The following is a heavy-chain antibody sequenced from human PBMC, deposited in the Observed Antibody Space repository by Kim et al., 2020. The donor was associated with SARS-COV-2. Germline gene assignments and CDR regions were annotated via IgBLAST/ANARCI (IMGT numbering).Heavy chain of an antibody. V-gene: IGHV3-49*03. D-gene: IGHD2-2*01. CDR2: IRSKAYGGTT. CDR3: TRDGFGCSSTSCHAPHYYYYGMDV. Sequence: GGSLRLSCTASGFTFGDYAMSWFRQAPGKGLEWVGFIRSKAYGGTTEYAASVKGRFTISRDDSKSIAYLQMNSLKTEDTAVYYCTRDGFGCSSTSCHAPHYYYYGMDVWGQGTTVTVSS. CDR1: GFTFGDYA. J-gene: IGHJ6*02.